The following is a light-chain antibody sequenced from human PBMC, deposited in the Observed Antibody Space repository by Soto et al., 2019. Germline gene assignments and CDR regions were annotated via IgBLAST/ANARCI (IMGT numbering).Light chain of an antibody. V-gene: IGKV1-39*01. J-gene: IGKJ2*01. CDR1: QPVSSF. CDR2: AAS. Sequence: DIPMTQSPSSLSASVGDRVTITCRASQPVSSFLNWCQQKPGKAPKLLIYAASSLQSGVPSRFSGSGSGTDFTLTISSLQPEDFATYYCQQSYRAPFTFGQGTNLEIK. CDR3: QQSYRAPFT.